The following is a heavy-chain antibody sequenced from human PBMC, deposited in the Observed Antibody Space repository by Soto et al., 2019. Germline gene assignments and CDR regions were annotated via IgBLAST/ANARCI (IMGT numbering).Heavy chain of an antibody. Sequence: VGFLRVSCAAAGFKFSSYCMHWVRQTPGKGLEWVAVISYDGSNKYYAASVTGRFTISRDNSKNTLYLQMNSLKAEDTAVYYCAKDISGSETAPYWGQGTLVTVSS. D-gene: IGHD5-12*01. J-gene: IGHJ4*02. CDR2: ISYDGSNK. CDR1: GFKFSSYC. CDR3: AKDISGSETAPY. V-gene: IGHV3-30*18.